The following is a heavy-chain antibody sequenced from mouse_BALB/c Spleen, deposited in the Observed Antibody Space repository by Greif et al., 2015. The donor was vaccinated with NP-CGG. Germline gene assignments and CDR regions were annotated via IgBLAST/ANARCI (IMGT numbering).Heavy chain of an antibody. CDR3: ARGHYYGSSYTFAY. CDR1: GFSLTSYG. V-gene: IGHV2-9*02. D-gene: IGHD1-1*01. CDR2: IWAGGST. J-gene: IGHJ3*01. Sequence: QVQLQQSGPGLVAPSQSLSITCTVSGFSLTSYGVHWVRQPPGKGLEWLGVIWAGGSTNYNSALMSRLSISKDNSKSQVFLKMNSLQTDDTAMYYCARGHYYGSSYTFAYWGQGTLVTVSA.